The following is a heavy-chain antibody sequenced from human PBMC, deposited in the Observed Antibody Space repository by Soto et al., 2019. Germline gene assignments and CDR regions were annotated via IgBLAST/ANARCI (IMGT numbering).Heavy chain of an antibody. D-gene: IGHD2-2*01. V-gene: IGHV3-23*01. Sequence: GGSLRLCCAASGITFSNYGMSWVRQAPGKGLEWVSAISGSGSTTYYADSVKGRFTISRDNSKNTLYLQMHSLRAEETAVYYCATFRWASCHFDWGQGTLVTVSS. J-gene: IGHJ4*02. CDR1: GITFSNYG. CDR2: ISGSGSTT. CDR3: ATFRWASCHFD.